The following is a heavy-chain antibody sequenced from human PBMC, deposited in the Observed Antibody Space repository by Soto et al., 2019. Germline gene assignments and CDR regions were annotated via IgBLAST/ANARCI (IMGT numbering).Heavy chain of an antibody. CDR3: AKDTKWLARYFDY. CDR1: GFTFSSYG. J-gene: IGHJ4*02. Sequence: GGSLRLSCAASGFTFSSYGMHWVRQAPGKGLEWVAVISYDGSNKYYADSVKGRFTISRDNSKNTLYLQMNSLRAEDTAVYYCAKDTKWLARYFDYWGQGTLVTVSS. CDR2: ISYDGSNK. V-gene: IGHV3-30*18. D-gene: IGHD6-19*01.